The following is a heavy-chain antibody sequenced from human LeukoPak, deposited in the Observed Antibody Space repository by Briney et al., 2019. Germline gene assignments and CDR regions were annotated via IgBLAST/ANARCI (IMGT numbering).Heavy chain of an antibody. CDR3: AKNYYDSSGYYSWYFDY. CDR2: IYASGGGT. J-gene: IGHJ4*02. V-gene: IGHV3-23*01. CDR1: GFTFSRYA. D-gene: IGHD3-22*01. Sequence: GGSVRLSCAASGFTFSRYAVTWVRQAPGKGLEWVSAIYASGGGTFYADSVKGRFTISRDNSKNMLYLQMNSLRAEDTAVYYCAKNYYDSSGYYSWYFDYWGQGTLVTVSS.